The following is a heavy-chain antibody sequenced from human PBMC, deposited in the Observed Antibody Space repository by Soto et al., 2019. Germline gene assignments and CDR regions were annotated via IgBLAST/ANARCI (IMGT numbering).Heavy chain of an antibody. CDR3: AGGGCGGDCYSYYYYGMDV. Sequence: GGSLRLSCAASGFTFSSYGMHWVRQAPDKGLEWVAVIWYDGSNKYYADSVKGRFTISRDNSKNTLYLQMNSLRAEDTAVYYCAGGGCGGDCYSYYYYGMDVWGQGTTVTVSS. CDR1: GFTFSSYG. D-gene: IGHD2-21*02. V-gene: IGHV3-33*01. J-gene: IGHJ6*02. CDR2: IWYDGSNK.